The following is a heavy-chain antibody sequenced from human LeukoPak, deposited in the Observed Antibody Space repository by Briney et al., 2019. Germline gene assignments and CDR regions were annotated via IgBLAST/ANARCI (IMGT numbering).Heavy chain of an antibody. CDR1: GASISTYY. Sequence: PSETLSLTCTVSGASISTYYWSWIRQPPGKGLEWIGYISYTGSTDYNPSLKSRVSISVDTSKNQFSLRLSSVTAADTAVYYCARHLPAAASGFDYWGQGTLVTVSS. D-gene: IGHD2-2*01. CDR2: ISYTGST. V-gene: IGHV4-59*08. J-gene: IGHJ4*02. CDR3: ARHLPAAASGFDY.